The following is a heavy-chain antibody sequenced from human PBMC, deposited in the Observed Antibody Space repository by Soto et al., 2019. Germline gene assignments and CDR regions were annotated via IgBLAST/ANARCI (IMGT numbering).Heavy chain of an antibody. Sequence: ASVKVSCKASGYAFTSYYMHWVRQAPGQGLEWMGIINPSGGSTSYAQKLQGRVTMTRDTSTSTVYMELSSLRSEDTAVYYCARDGSSNAPGRGYYGMDVWGQGTTVTVSS. D-gene: IGHD4-4*01. J-gene: IGHJ6*02. V-gene: IGHV1-46*01. CDR3: ARDGSSNAPGRGYYGMDV. CDR2: INPSGGST. CDR1: GYAFTSYY.